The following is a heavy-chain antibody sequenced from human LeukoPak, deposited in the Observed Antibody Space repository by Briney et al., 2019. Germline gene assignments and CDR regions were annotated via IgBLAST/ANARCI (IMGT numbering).Heavy chain of an antibody. D-gene: IGHD1-26*01. V-gene: IGHV4-59*01. J-gene: IGHJ4*02. Sequence: PSETLSLTCAVSGDSISSYYWSWVRQPPGKGLEWIGYIYYSGSTKYNPSLKSRVTISVDTSKNQFSLKLSSVTAADTAVYYCAKVIVGAGFDYWGQGTRVTVSS. CDR2: IYYSGST. CDR1: GDSISSYY. CDR3: AKVIVGAGFDY.